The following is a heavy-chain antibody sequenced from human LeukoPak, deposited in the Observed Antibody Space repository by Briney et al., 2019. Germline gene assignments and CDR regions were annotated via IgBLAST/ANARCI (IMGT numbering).Heavy chain of an antibody. CDR1: GYTFSAYS. CDR3: ARGASSWTGY. CDR2: INPNNGAT. D-gene: IGHD6-13*01. Sequence: ASVKVSCKASGYTFSAYSMHWVRQAPGQGLEWVGWINPNNGATNYAPKFQGRVTMTRDTSISTAYMEVRRLISDDTAVYYCARGASSWTGYWGQGTLITVSS. J-gene: IGHJ4*02. V-gene: IGHV1-2*02.